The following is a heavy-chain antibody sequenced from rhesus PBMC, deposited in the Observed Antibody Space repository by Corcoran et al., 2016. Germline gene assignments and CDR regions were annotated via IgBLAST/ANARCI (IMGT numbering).Heavy chain of an antibody. Sequence: QVQLQESGPGLVKPSETLSLTCAVSGGSISSNYWSWIRQAPGKGLGWIGRIDGGGGNTDDNPSIKSRVNMSTDTSKNQFSRKLSAVTAADTAGYYGARELRRPNRFDVWGPGVLVTVSS. CDR1: GGSISSNY. CDR2: IDGGGGNT. J-gene: IGHJ5-1*01. CDR3: ARELRRPNRFDV. V-gene: IGHV4-160*01. D-gene: IGHD3-9*01.